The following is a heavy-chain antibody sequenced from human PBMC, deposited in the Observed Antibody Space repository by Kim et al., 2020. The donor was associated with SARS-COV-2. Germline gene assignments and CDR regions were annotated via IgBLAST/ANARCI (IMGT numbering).Heavy chain of an antibody. CDR1: GYTFSTYG. CDR3: ARAPDILDYSSSFDY. V-gene: IGHV1-18*01. Sequence: ASVKVSCKASGYTFSTYGISWVRQAPGHGLEWMGWISGYNANTNYAQRLQGRVTVTTDTTTNTVYMHLRSLRSDDTAVYYCARAPDILDYSSSFDYWGQG. D-gene: IGHD3-22*01. CDR2: ISGYNANT. J-gene: IGHJ4*02.